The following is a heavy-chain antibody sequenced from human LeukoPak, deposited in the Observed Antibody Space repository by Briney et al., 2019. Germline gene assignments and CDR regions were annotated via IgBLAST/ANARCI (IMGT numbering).Heavy chain of an antibody. V-gene: IGHV4-59*01. CDR3: ARSRSGYSYDHAAFDI. CDR1: GGSISSYY. CDR2: IDYRGST. D-gene: IGHD5-18*01. Sequence: SETLSLTCTVSGGSISSYYWSWIRQPPGKGLEWIAYIDYRGSTPYNPSLKSRVTISVDTSRNQFSLKLSSVTAADTAVYYCARSRSGYSYDHAAFDIWGQGTMVTVSS. J-gene: IGHJ3*02.